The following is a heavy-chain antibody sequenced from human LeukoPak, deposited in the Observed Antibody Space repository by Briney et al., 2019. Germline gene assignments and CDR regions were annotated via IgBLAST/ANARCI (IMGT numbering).Heavy chain of an antibody. D-gene: IGHD3-9*01. V-gene: IGHV4-31*03. CDR3: ARGLNDILDY. Sequence: SQTLSLTCTVSGGSISSGGYYWSWIRQHPGKGLEWIGYIYYSGSTYYNPSLKSRVTISVDTSKNQFSLKLSSVTAADTAVYYWARGLNDILDYWAREPLVTVSS. CDR2: IYYSGST. CDR1: GGSISSGGYY. J-gene: IGHJ4*02.